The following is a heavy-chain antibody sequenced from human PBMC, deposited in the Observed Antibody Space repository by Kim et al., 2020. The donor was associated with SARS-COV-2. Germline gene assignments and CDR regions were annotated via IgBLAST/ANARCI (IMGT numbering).Heavy chain of an antibody. CDR2: INHSGST. D-gene: IGHD3-3*01. CDR1: GGSFSGYY. Sequence: SETLSLTCAVYGGSFSGYYWSWIRQPPGKGLEWIGEINHSGSTNYNPSLKSRVTISVDTSKNQFSLKLSSVTAADTAVYYCARGKRSGRITIFGVVNPKFDPWGQGTLVTVSS. CDR3: ARGKRSGRITIFGVVNPKFDP. J-gene: IGHJ5*02. V-gene: IGHV4-34*01.